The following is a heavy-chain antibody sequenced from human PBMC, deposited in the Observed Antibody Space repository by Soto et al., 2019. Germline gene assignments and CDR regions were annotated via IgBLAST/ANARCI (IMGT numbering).Heavy chain of an antibody. J-gene: IGHJ6*03. Sequence: QVQLQESGPGLVKPSQTLSLTCTVSGGSISSGGYYWSWIRQHPGKGLEWIGYIYYSGSTYYNPSLTSRVTISVDTSKNQFSLKLSSVTAADTAVYSCAGEVGRGAYYYYYYMDVWGKGTTVTVSS. CDR2: IYYSGST. CDR1: GGSISSGGYY. D-gene: IGHD1-26*01. CDR3: AGEVGRGAYYYYYYMDV. V-gene: IGHV4-31*03.